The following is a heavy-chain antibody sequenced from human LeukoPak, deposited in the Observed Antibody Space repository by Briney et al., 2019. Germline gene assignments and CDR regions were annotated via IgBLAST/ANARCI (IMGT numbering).Heavy chain of an antibody. CDR3: ARELGVVFSYYFDY. CDR1: GFTFSSYW. J-gene: IGHJ4*02. CDR2: IKQDGSEK. Sequence: PGGSLRLSCAASGFTFSSYWMSWVRQAPGKGLEWVANIKQDGSEKYYVDSVKGRFTISRDNAKNSLYLQMNSLRAEDTAVYYCARELGVVFSYYFDYWGQGILVTVSS. D-gene: IGHD2-8*01. V-gene: IGHV3-7*01.